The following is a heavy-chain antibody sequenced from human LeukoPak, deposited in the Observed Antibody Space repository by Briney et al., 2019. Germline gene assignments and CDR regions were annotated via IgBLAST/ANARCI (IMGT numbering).Heavy chain of an antibody. CDR1: GDSMSSYY. V-gene: IGHV4-59*12. CDR2: IHYSGIT. Sequence: SETLSLTCTVYGDSMSSYYWNWIRQSPAKGLEWIGYIHYSGITNYNLSLKGRVTMSVDTSKNQFSLKLSSVTAADTAVYYCARDPYYDFWSGYYMDVWGKGTTVTVSS. J-gene: IGHJ6*03. CDR3: ARDPYYDFWSGYYMDV. D-gene: IGHD3-3*01.